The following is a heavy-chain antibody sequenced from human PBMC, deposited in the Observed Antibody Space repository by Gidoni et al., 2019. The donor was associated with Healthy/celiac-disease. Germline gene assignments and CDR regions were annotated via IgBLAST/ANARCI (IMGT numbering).Heavy chain of an antibody. CDR3: ARDKRVVVPAATSDLGMDV. J-gene: IGHJ6*02. CDR1: GGSISSGGYY. CDR2: IYYSGST. D-gene: IGHD2-2*01. V-gene: IGHV4-31*03. Sequence: QVQLQESGPGLVKPSQTLSLTCTVSGGSISSGGYYWSWIRQHPGKGLEWIGYIYYSGSTYYNPSLKSRVTISVDTSKNQFSLKLSSVTAADTAVYYCARDKRVVVPAATSDLGMDVWGQGTTVTVSS.